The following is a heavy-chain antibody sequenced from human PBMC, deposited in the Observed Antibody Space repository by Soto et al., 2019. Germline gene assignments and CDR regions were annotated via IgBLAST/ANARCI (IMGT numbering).Heavy chain of an antibody. CDR1: GFTFNSYW. CDR3: ARDRQWGADDYC. Sequence: EVQLVESGGDFVQPGGSLILSCAASGFTFNSYWMTWVRQAPGKGLEWVANINEDGSYKNYVASVEGRFTISRDNAKSSLYLQMNSLRAEDTAVYYCARDRQWGADDYCWGQGTLVTVSS. V-gene: IGHV3-7*01. D-gene: IGHD6-19*01. J-gene: IGHJ4*02. CDR2: INEDGSYK.